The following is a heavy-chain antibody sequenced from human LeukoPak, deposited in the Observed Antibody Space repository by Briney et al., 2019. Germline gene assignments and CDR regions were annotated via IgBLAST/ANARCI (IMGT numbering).Heavy chain of an antibody. J-gene: IGHJ6*03. CDR1: GFTFSDYY. D-gene: IGHD6-6*01. CDR2: ISSSGSTI. CDR3: ASDLGGSSSPSPMGV. V-gene: IGHV3-11*01. Sequence: PGGSLRLSCAASGFTFSDYYMSWIRQAPGKGLEWVSYISSSGSTIYYADSVKGRFTISRDNAKNSLYLQMNSLRAEDTAVYYCASDLGGSSSPSPMGVWGKGTTVTVSS.